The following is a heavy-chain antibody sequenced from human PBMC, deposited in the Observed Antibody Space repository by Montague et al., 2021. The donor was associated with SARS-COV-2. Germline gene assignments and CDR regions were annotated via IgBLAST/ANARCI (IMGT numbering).Heavy chain of an antibody. V-gene: IGHV4-39*07. D-gene: IGHD1-20*01. CDR1: GGSFSSSSNY. Sequence: SETLSLTCTVYGGSFSSSSNYCGWIRQPPGNELEWIGRIYYSGSTCYNPTLKRRVTITVDTSKNQSFLKLSSVTAADTAVYYCARDQAYNWNYYDYYGMDVWGQGTTVIVSS. J-gene: IGHJ6*02. CDR3: ARDQAYNWNYYDYYGMDV. CDR2: IYYSGST.